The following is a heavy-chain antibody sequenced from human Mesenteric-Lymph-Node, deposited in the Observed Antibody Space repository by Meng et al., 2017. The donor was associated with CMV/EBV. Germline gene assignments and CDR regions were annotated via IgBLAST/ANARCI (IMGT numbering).Heavy chain of an antibody. CDR1: GGSFSGYY. J-gene: IGHJ5*02. CDR3: ARDYSCSSSSCYQGIDP. V-gene: IGHV4-34*11. Sequence: SETLSLTCAVYGGSFSGYYWSWIRQPPGKGLEWLGYIYRTGGTNYNPSLKSRVTISLDTSKNQFSLRLSSVTAADTAVYYCARDYSCSSSSCYQGIDPWGQGTLVTVSS. CDR2: IYRTGGT. D-gene: IGHD2-2*01.